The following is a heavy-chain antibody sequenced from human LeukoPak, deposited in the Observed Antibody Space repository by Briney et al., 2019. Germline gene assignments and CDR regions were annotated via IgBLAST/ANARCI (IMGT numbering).Heavy chain of an antibody. CDR2: ISGSGGST. CDR3: AKSSVSRPDY. J-gene: IGHJ4*02. Sequence: GGSLRLSCAASGFTFSSYSMNWVRQAPGKGLEWVSAISGSGGSTYYADSVKGRFTISRDNSKNTLYLQMNSLRAEDTAVYYCAKSSVSRPDYWGQGTLVTVSS. CDR1: GFTFSSYS. D-gene: IGHD2-8*01. V-gene: IGHV3-23*01.